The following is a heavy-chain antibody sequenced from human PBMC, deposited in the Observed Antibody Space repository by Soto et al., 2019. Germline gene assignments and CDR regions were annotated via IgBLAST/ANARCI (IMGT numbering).Heavy chain of an antibody. CDR3: ARVYYDFWSGHYFDY. Sequence: GGSLRLSCAASGFTFSSYAMSWVRQAPGKGLEGVSTISNSGGITYYADSVKGRFTISRDSSKSTLHLQMNSLRAEDTAFYHCARVYYDFWSGHYFDYWGQGTLVTVSS. D-gene: IGHD3-3*01. J-gene: IGHJ4*02. CDR2: ISNSGGIT. V-gene: IGHV3-23*01. CDR1: GFTFSSYA.